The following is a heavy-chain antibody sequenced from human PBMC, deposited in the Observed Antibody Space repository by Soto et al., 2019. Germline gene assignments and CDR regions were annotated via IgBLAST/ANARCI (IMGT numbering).Heavy chain of an antibody. Sequence: SETLSLNCTVAGGSVTNSCYSWGWIRQSPGKGLEWIGSVYSRRRRYSKSSVKSRVTISVDTSKNRFSLSLDSVTALATAVYFCVSQRTTVPTQAYFDYWGPGAVVTVSS. J-gene: IGHJ4*02. CDR1: GGSVTNSCYS. V-gene: IGHV4-39*01. CDR2: VYSRRRR. CDR3: VSQRTTVPTQAYFDY. D-gene: IGHD4-17*01.